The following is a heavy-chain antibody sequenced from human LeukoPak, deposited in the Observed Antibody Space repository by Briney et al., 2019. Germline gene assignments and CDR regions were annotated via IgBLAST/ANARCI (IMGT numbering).Heavy chain of an antibody. D-gene: IGHD3-22*01. J-gene: IGHJ6*03. Sequence: ASVKVSCKASGCTFTGYYMHWVRQAPGQGLEWMGWINPNSGGTNYAQKFQGRVTMTRDTSISTAYMELSRLRSDDTAVYYCARGDRAPVNYYYMDVWGKGTTVTVSS. CDR3: ARGDRAPVNYYYMDV. CDR1: GCTFTGYY. V-gene: IGHV1-2*02. CDR2: INPNSGGT.